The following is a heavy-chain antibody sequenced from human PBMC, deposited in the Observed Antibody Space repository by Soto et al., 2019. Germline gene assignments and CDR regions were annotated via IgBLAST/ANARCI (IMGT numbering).Heavy chain of an antibody. CDR2: THHSGTT. CDR1: GGSISSSNW. D-gene: IGHD3-10*01. J-gene: IGHJ4*02. V-gene: IGHV4-4*02. Sequence: QVQLQESGPGLVKPSGTLSLTCAVSGGSISSSNWWSWVRQPPGMRLEWIGETHHSGTTNYNPSLNSRVTISVDKSQNHVSLKLSSVTAADTALYYCAREGSGRSFFDYWGQGTLVTVSS. CDR3: AREGSGRSFFDY.